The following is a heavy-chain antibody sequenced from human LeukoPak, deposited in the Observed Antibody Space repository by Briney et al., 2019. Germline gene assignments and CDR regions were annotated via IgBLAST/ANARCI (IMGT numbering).Heavy chain of an antibody. CDR2: IRDKAFGGTT. V-gene: IGHV3-49*04. J-gene: IGHJ3*01. Sequence: PGGSLRLSCTGSGFTFGDYAMSWVRQAPGKGLEWVAFIRDKAFGGTTEYAAPVKGRFTISRDDSKSNAYLQMNSLKTDDTAVYYCTRDLPPNTRSALFPVFDVWGQGILVTVSS. CDR3: TRDLPPNTRSALFPVFDV. D-gene: IGHD3-3*01. CDR1: GFTFGDYA.